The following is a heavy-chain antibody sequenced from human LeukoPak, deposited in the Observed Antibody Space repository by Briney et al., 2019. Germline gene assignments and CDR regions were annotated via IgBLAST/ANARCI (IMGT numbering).Heavy chain of an antibody. CDR3: VRRAAVRGMDF. Sequence: GGSLRLSCTASGFIFDTHTLTWVRQAPGKGLEWVASISGSGDSTNYGDYVKGRFTISRDNFKRTVHLEMSNLRADDTAMYYCVRRAAVRGMDFWGLGPRSSSP. D-gene: IGHD1-14*01. J-gene: IGHJ6*02. V-gene: IGHV3-23*01. CDR2: ISGSGDST. CDR1: GFIFDTHT.